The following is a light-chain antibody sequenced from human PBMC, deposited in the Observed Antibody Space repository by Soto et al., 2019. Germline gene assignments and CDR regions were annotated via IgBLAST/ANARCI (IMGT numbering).Light chain of an antibody. CDR1: QSISTY. CDR2: AAS. Sequence: DIQMTQSPSSLSASVGDRVTITCRASQSISTYLNWYQQKPGKAPKLLIYAASSLQSGVPSRFSGSGSGTEFTLTISSLQSEDSATYYCQESYSTPITFGGGTKVEIK. V-gene: IGKV1-39*01. CDR3: QESYSTPIT. J-gene: IGKJ4*01.